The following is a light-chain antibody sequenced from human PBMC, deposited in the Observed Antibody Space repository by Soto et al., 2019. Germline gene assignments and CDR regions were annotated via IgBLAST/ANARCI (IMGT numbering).Light chain of an antibody. Sequence: EIVLTQSPATLSLSPGERATLSCRASQRVSSYLAWYQQKPGQPPRLLSYDTSKRATGIPSRFSGSGSGTDFTLTISSLEPEDFAVYYCQQRTNWPRSFTFGPGTKVDIK. J-gene: IGKJ3*01. CDR1: QRVSSY. CDR2: DTS. CDR3: QQRTNWPRSFT. V-gene: IGKV3-11*01.